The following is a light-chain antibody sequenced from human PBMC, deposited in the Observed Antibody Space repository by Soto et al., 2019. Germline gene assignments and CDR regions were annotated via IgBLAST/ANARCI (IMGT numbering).Light chain of an antibody. CDR2: DSS. CDR3: QQRGDWPRT. CDR1: QSFSNN. V-gene: IGKV3-11*01. J-gene: IGKJ1*01. Sequence: EIVLTQSPATLSLSPGERATLSCRASQSFSNNLAWYQQKPGQAPRLLIYDSSTRATGIPPRFSGSGSGTDFTLTISSLEPAYFAVYYCQQRGDWPRTFGQGTKVEIK.